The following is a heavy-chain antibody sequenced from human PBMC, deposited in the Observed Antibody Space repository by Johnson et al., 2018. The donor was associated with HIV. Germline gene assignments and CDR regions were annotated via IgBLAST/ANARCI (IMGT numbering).Heavy chain of an antibody. CDR2: INWNGDST. Sequence: EMQLVESGGGVVQPGRSLRLSCAASGFTFDDYGVSWVRQAPGKGLEWVSGINWNGDSTDYADSVKGRFTISRDNAKNSLFLQMNSLRAEDTALYYCARVSDDYGGNPAAWGAFDIWGQGTMVTVSS. CDR1: GFTFDDYG. J-gene: IGHJ3*02. V-gene: IGHV3-20*04. CDR3: ARVSDDYGGNPAAWGAFDI. D-gene: IGHD4-23*01.